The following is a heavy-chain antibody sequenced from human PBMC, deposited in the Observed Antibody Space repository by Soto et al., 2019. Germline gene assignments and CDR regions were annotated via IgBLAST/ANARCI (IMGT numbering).Heavy chain of an antibody. CDR3: AREGAGVGGEEDY. Sequence: QVQVVQSGAEVKKPGASVKVSCKTSGYTFTTYGIGWVRQAPGQGLEWMGWIRGANGHTNYSQNVQGRVTVTTDTATSTAYSELRSLRSDDTAVYYWAREGAGVGGEEDYGGQGTLVTVSS. V-gene: IGHV1-18*01. CDR1: GYTFTTYG. J-gene: IGHJ4*02. D-gene: IGHD3-16*01. CDR2: IRGANGHT.